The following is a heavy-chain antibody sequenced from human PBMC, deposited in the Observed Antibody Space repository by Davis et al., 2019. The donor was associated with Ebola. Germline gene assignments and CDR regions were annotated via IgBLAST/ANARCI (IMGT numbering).Heavy chain of an antibody. CDR2: ISAYNGNT. CDR1: GYTFTGYY. D-gene: IGHD6-19*01. V-gene: IGHV1-18*04. CDR3: ARGRADSSGWYYFDY. Sequence: ASVKVSCKASGYTFTGYYMHWVRQAPGQGLEWMGWISAYNGNTNYAQKLQGRVTMTTDTSTSTAYMELSSLRSEDTAVYYCARGRADSSGWYYFDYWGQGTLVTVSS. J-gene: IGHJ4*02.